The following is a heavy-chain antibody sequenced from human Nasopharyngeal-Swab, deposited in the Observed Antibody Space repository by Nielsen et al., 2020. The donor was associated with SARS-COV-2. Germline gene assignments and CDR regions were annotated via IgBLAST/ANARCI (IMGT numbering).Heavy chain of an antibody. V-gene: IGHV5-51*01. CDR3: ARSYFHDYGDPFLDY. J-gene: IGHJ4*02. Sequence: GGSLRLSCKGSGYSFTSYWIGWVRQMPGKGLEWMGIIYPGDSDTRYSPSFQGQVTISADKSISTAYLQWSSLKASDTAMYYCARSYFHDYGDPFLDYWGQGTLVTVSS. CDR2: IYPGDSDT. D-gene: IGHD4-17*01. CDR1: GYSFTSYW.